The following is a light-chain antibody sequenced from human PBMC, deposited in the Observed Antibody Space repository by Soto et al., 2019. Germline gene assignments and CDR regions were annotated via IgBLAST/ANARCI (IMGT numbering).Light chain of an antibody. CDR1: SSDVGGYNY. Sequence: QSVLTQPASVSGSPGQSITISCTGTSSDVGGYNYVSWYQQHPGKAPKLMIYEVSKRPSGVSNRFSGSKSGNTASLTISGLQAEDEADYYCCSYAGSSTNYVFGTGTKVTVL. CDR2: EVS. V-gene: IGLV2-23*02. J-gene: IGLJ1*01. CDR3: CSYAGSSTNYV.